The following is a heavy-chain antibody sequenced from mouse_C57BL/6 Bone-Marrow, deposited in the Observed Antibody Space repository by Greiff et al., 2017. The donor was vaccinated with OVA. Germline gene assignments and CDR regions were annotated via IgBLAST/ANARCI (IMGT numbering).Heavy chain of an antibody. D-gene: IGHD2-3*01. CDR1: GYTFTNYW. Sequence: VKLQESGAELVRPGTSVKMSCKASGYTFTNYWIGWAKQRPGHGLEWIGDIYPGGGYTNYNEKFKGKATLTADKSSSTAYMQFSSLTSEDSAIYYCARSGYYSYYFDYWGQGTTLTVSS. J-gene: IGHJ2*01. CDR3: ARSGYYSYYFDY. V-gene: IGHV1-63*01. CDR2: IYPGGGYT.